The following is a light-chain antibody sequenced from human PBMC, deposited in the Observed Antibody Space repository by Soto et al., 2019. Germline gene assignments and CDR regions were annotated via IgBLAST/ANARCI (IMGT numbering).Light chain of an antibody. Sequence: QSALTQPPSVSGSPGQSVTISCTGTSDDVGAYDYVSWYQQHPGKAPKRMIYAVTKRPSGVPDRFSGSKSGNTASLTISGIQAEDEADYYCCANDYSHVVFGGGTKVTVL. CDR3: CANDYSHVV. CDR1: SDDVGAYDY. CDR2: AVT. V-gene: IGLV2-11*01. J-gene: IGLJ2*01.